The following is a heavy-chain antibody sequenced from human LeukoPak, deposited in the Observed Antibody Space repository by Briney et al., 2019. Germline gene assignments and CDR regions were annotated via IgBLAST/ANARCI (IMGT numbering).Heavy chain of an antibody. CDR3: ARLPWGGNRGIIRNFIYYGLDV. CDR1: GYSFSGYY. CDR2: FNHSGDT. V-gene: IGHV4-34*01. Sequence: SETLSLTYAVHGYSFSGYYWSWIPQSPGKGLEWFGEFNHSGDTNYNPSLKSPVTISVDTSKNQFSLKMRSVTAADTAVFYCARLPWGGNRGIIRNFIYYGLDVWGKGITVTVSS. J-gene: IGHJ6*04. D-gene: IGHD3-10*01.